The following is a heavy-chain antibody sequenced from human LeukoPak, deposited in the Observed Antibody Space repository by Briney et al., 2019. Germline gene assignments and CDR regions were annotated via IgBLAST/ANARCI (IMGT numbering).Heavy chain of an antibody. CDR2: FDPNKGET. CDR3: ATSSYGYYDSSGYSH. D-gene: IGHD3-22*01. CDR1: LYTPTELS. V-gene: IGHV1-24*01. J-gene: IGHJ4*02. Sequence: TANASPTLSLYTPTELSTHGARHATAQGRDWMGGFDPNKGETLSAQKFQGRVTMTEDTSTDTAYMELSSLRSEDTAVYDCATSSYGYYDSSGYSHWGQGTLVTVSS.